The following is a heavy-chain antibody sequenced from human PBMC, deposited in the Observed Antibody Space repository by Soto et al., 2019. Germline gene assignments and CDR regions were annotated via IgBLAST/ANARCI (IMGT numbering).Heavy chain of an antibody. CDR2: IYYSGST. D-gene: IGHD6-19*01. Sequence: ASETLSLTCTVSGGSISSSSYYWGWIRQPPGKGLEWIGSIYYSGSTYYNPSLKSRVTISVDTSKNQFSLKLSSVTAADTAVYYCARLLALRAGTTYWGQGVAVTVSS. CDR1: GGSISSSSYY. V-gene: IGHV4-39*01. CDR3: ARLLALRAGTTY. J-gene: IGHJ4*02.